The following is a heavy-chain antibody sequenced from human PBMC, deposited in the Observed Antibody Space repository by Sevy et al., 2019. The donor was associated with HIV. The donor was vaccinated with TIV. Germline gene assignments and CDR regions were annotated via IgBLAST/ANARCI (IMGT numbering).Heavy chain of an antibody. CDR2: IKQDGSEK. J-gene: IGHJ6*02. V-gene: IGHV3-7*03. CDR1: GFTFSNYW. CDR3: ARDGTTRYGYWYRIAAPYYGMDV. Sequence: GGSLRLSCAASGFTFSNYWMTWVRQAPGKGLEWVANIKQDGSEKYYVDSVKGRFTISRDNAKNSLYLQMNSLRAEDTAVYYCARDGTTRYGYWYRIAAPYYGMDVWGQGTTVTVSS. D-gene: IGHD5-18*01.